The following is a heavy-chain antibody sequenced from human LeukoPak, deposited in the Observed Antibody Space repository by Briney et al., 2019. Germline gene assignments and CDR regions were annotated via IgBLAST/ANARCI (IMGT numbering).Heavy chain of an antibody. CDR1: GGSISSGDYY. J-gene: IGHJ4*02. V-gene: IGHV4-30-4*08. D-gene: IGHD1-26*01. CDR3: ASPRARGGSYPFDY. Sequence: PSETLSLTCTVSGGSISSGDYYWRWIRQPPGKGLEWIGYIYYSGSTYYTPSLKSRVTISVDTSKNQFSLKLSSVTAADTAVYYCASPRARGGSYPFDYWGQGTLVTVSS. CDR2: IYYSGST.